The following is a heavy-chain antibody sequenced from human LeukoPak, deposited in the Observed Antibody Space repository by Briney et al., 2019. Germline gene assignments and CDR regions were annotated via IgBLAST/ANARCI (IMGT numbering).Heavy chain of an antibody. V-gene: IGHV3-7*01. CDR1: GFTFSSYW. CDR2: IKQDGSEK. CDR3: ARGFYDYVWGSYPQPLDY. D-gene: IGHD3-16*02. Sequence: GGSLRLSCAASGFTFSSYWMSWVRQAPGKGLEWVANIKQDGSEKYYVDSVKGRFTISRDNAKNSLYLQMNSLRAEDTAVYYCARGFYDYVWGSYPQPLDYWGQGTLVTVSS. J-gene: IGHJ4*02.